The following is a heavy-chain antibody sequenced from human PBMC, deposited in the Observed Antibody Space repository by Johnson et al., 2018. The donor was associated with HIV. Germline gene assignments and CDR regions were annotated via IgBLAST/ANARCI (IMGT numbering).Heavy chain of an antibody. CDR2: MGYDGSNK. J-gene: IGHJ3*02. D-gene: IGHD3-16*01. Sequence: QVQLVESGGGVVQPGRSLRLSCAASGSTFSTYGMHWVRQAPGKGLECVAVMGYDGSNKYYADSVKGRFTISRDNSKNTLYLQMNSLRAEDTAVYYCAKDQWRSRWTNDAFGILGQGKKVTVSS. CDR1: GSTFSTYG. V-gene: IGHV3-33*06. CDR3: AKDQWRSRWTNDAFGI.